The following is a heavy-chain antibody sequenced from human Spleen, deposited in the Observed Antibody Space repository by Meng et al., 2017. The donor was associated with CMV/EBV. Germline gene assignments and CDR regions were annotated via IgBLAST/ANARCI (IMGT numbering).Heavy chain of an antibody. CDR2: VIASGATT. V-gene: IGHV3-23*01. Sequence: GESLKISCEASGFPFSAFAMTWVRQAPGQGLEWVATVIASGATTYSADSVKGRFTVSRDNSKNIMFLQMSSLSTEDTAIYYCAKNQISGVVLDAFDVWGQGTMVTVSS. D-gene: IGHD3-3*01. CDR3: AKNQISGVVLDAFDV. J-gene: IGHJ3*01. CDR1: GFPFSAFA.